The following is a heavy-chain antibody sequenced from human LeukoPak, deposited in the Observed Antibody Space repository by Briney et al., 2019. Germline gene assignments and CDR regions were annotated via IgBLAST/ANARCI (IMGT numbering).Heavy chain of an antibody. J-gene: IGHJ4*02. Sequence: GGSLRLSCAASGFTCSNNYVSWVRQAPGKGLEWVSSISGSGGSTHYVDSVKGRFTISRDKTKNTLYLQMNSLRAEDTAVYYCAKSSYYDASGYYREYYFDSWGQGTLVTVSS. D-gene: IGHD3-22*01. CDR3: AKSSYYDASGYYREYYFDS. CDR2: ISGSGGST. CDR1: GFTCSNNY. V-gene: IGHV3-23*01.